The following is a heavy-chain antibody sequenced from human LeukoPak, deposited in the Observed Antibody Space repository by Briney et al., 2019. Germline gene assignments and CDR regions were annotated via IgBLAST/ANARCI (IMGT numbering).Heavy chain of an antibody. D-gene: IGHD3-10*01. CDR2: IHSDGRTT. V-gene: IGHV3-74*01. CDR3: ARDPRGGTLDY. CDR1: GFTFDDYA. Sequence: GGSLRLSCAASGFTFDDYAMHWVRQAPGKGLVWVSRIHSDGRTTDYADSVKGRFTISRDNAKNTLNLQMNSLRAEDTAVYYCARDPRGGTLDYWGQGALVTVSS. J-gene: IGHJ4*02.